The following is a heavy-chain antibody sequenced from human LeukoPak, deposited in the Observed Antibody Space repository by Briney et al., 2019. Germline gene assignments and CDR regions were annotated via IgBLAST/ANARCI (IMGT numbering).Heavy chain of an antibody. CDR3: AREIEYSSSSDFDY. D-gene: IGHD6-6*01. Sequence: GGSLRLSCAASGFTFSSYSMNWVRQAPGKGLEWVSYISSSSSTIYYADSVKGRFTTSRDNAKNSLYLQMNSLRAEDTAVYYCAREIEYSSSSDFDYWGQGTLVTVSS. J-gene: IGHJ4*02. CDR2: ISSSSSTI. V-gene: IGHV3-48*01. CDR1: GFTFSSYS.